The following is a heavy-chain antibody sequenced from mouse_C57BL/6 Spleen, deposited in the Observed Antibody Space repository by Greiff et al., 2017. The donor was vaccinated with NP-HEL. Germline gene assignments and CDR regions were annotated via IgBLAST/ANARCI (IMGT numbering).Heavy chain of an antibody. D-gene: IGHD2-3*01. CDR3: ARQGYDGYYYWYFDV. J-gene: IGHJ1*03. CDR2: ISGGGGNT. CDR1: GFTFSSYT. Sequence: EVQVVESGGGLVKPGGSLKLSCAASGFTFSSYTMSWVRQTPEKRLEWVATISGGGGNTYYPDSVKGRFTISRDNAKNTLYLQMSSLRSEDTALYYCARQGYDGYYYWYFDVWGTGTTVTVSS. V-gene: IGHV5-9*01.